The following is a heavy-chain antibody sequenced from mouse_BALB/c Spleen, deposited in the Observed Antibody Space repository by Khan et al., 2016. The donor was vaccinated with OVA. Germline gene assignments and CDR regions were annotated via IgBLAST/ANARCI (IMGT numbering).Heavy chain of an antibody. D-gene: IGHD1-1*01. J-gene: IGHJ3*01. CDR3: ARGAYYGSSSFAY. CDR1: GYSLTGYY. V-gene: IGHV1S34*01. CDR2: ISCYNGVI. Sequence: LVKTGASVKISCKASGYSLTGYYMHWVKQSHGKSLEWIGYISCYNGVISYNQKFKGKATFTVDTSSSTAYMQFNSLTSEDSAVYYCARGAYYGSSSFAYWGQGTLVTVSA.